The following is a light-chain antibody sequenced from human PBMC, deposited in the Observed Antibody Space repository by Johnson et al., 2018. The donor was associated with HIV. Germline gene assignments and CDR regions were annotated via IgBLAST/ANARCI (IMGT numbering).Light chain of an antibody. J-gene: IGLJ1*01. Sequence: QSVLTQPPSVSAAPGPGCSGSSSNIGNNYVSWYQQLPGTAPKLLIYENNKRPSGIPDRFSGSKSGTSATLGITGLQTGDEADYYCGTWDSSLSAVFGTGTKVTVL. CDR2: ENN. CDR1: SSNIGNNY. CDR3: GTWDSSLSAV. V-gene: IGLV1-51*02.